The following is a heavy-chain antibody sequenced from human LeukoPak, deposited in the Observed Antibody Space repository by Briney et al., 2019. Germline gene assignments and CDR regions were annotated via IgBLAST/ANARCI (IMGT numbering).Heavy chain of an antibody. D-gene: IGHD3-3*01. CDR3: ARYYTSLLFCYYMDV. CDR1: GFTFSSYE. J-gene: IGHJ6*03. CDR2: ISSSGSTI. V-gene: IGHV3-48*03. Sequence: GGSLRLSCAASGFTFSSYEMNWVRQAPGKGLEWVSYISSSGSTIYYADSVKGRFTISRDNAKNSLYLQMNSLRAEDTAVYYCARYYTSLLFCYYMDVWGKGTTVTISS.